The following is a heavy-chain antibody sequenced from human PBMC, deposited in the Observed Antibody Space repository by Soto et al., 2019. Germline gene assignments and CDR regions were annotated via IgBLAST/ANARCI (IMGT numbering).Heavy chain of an antibody. CDR3: ARDERYCSGNNCYGYYGMDV. CDR1: GYTFTSYD. D-gene: IGHD2-15*01. V-gene: IGHV1-8*01. Sequence: QVQLVQSGAEVKKPGASVKVSCKASGYTFTSYDINWVRQATGQGLEWMGWMNPNSGNTGYAQKFQGRVTMTRNTSISTAYMELSSLRSEDTAVYYCARDERYCSGNNCYGYYGMDVWGQGTTVTVSS. CDR2: MNPNSGNT. J-gene: IGHJ6*02.